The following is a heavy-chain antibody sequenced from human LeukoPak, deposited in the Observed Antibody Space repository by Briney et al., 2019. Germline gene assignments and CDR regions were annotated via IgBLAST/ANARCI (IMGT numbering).Heavy chain of an antibody. CDR2: INPGNGNT. Sequence: ASVKVSCKASGYTFTDFALHWVRQAPGQSLEWMGWINPGNGNTKYSQKFQGRITITRDTSASTAHMELSSLTSEGTAVYYCANWAGTPAGYFSGPLDYWGQGTLVTVSS. J-gene: IGHJ4*02. D-gene: IGHD6-19*01. V-gene: IGHV1-3*01. CDR3: ANWAGTPAGYFSGPLDY. CDR1: GYTFTDFA.